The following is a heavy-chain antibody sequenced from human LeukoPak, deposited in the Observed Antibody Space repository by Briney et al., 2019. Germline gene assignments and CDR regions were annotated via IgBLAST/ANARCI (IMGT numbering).Heavy chain of an antibody. V-gene: IGHV3-53*01. CDR1: GFTVSSNY. CDR2: IYSGGST. CDR3: ATLGYCGSTSCYGLRDAFDI. D-gene: IGHD2-2*01. J-gene: IGHJ3*02. Sequence: PGGSLRLSCAASGFTVSSNYMSWVRQAPGKGLEWVSVIYSGGSTYYADSVKGRFTISRDNSKNTLYLQMNSLRAEDTAVYYCATLGYCGSTSCYGLRDAFDIWGQGTMVTVSS.